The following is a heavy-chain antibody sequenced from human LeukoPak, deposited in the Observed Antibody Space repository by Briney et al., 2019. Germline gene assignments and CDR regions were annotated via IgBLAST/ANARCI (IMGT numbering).Heavy chain of an antibody. CDR3: ARDSSGWQFDY. D-gene: IGHD6-19*01. Sequence: GGSLRLSCAASGLTFSSYAMHWVRQAPGKGLEWVAVISYDGSNKYYADSVKGRFTISRDNSKNTLYLQMNSLRAEDTAVYYCARDSSGWQFDYWGQGTLVTVSS. V-gene: IGHV3-30*04. CDR2: ISYDGSNK. J-gene: IGHJ4*02. CDR1: GLTFSSYA.